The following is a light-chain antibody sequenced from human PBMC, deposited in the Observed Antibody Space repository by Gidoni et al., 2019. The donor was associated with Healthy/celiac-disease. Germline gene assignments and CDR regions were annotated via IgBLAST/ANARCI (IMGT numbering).Light chain of an antibody. CDR1: SSDVGGYNY. Sequence: GSPGPSVTISCTGTSSDVGGYNYVSWYQQHPGKAPKLMIYDVSKRPSGVPDRFSGSKSGNTASLTISGLQAEDEADYYCCSYAGSYTPRVFGTGTKVTVL. CDR2: DVS. CDR3: CSYAGSYTPRV. V-gene: IGLV2-11*01. J-gene: IGLJ1*01.